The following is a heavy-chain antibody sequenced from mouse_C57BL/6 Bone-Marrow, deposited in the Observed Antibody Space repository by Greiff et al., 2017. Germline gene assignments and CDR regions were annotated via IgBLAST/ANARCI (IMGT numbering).Heavy chain of an antibody. CDR1: GYAFSSSW. V-gene: IGHV1-82*01. Sequence: VQLVESGPELVKPGASVKISCKASGYAFSSSWMNWVKQRPGKGLEWIGRIYPGDGDTNYNGKFKGKATLTADKSSSTAYMQLSSLTSEDSAVYFCANIYYGLHDYWGQGTTLTVSS. CDR3: ANIYYGLHDY. D-gene: IGHD2-1*01. J-gene: IGHJ2*01. CDR2: IYPGDGDT.